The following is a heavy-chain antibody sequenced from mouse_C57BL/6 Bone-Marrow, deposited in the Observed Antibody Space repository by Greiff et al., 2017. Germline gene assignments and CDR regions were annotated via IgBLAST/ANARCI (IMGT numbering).Heavy chain of an antibody. Sequence: VQRVESDAELVKPGASVKISCKVSGYTFTDHTIHWMKQRPEQGLEWIGYISPRDGSTTYNEKFKGKATLTADKSSSTAYMQLNSLTSEDSAVYFCARRNEDYDDGYIDVWGTGTTVTVSS. D-gene: IGHD2-4*01. J-gene: IGHJ1*03. V-gene: IGHV1-78*01. CDR2: ISPRDGST. CDR1: GYTFTDHT. CDR3: ARRNEDYDDGYIDV.